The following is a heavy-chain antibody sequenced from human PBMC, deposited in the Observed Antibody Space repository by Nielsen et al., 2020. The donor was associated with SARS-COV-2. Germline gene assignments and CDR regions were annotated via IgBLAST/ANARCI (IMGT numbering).Heavy chain of an antibody. Sequence: ASVKVSCMASVYTFTGYYMHWVRQAPGQGLEWMGWINPNSGGTNYAQKFQGRVTMTRDTSISTAYMELSRLRSDDTAVYYCARTGIAVAGIDFDYWGQGTLVTVSS. D-gene: IGHD6-19*01. J-gene: IGHJ4*02. CDR2: INPNSGGT. V-gene: IGHV1-2*02. CDR1: VYTFTGYY. CDR3: ARTGIAVAGIDFDY.